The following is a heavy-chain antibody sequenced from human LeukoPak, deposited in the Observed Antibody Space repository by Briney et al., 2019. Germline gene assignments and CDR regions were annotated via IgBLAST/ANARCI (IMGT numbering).Heavy chain of an antibody. D-gene: IGHD6-19*01. CDR1: GGSISSYY. Sequence: SETLSLTCTVSGGSISSYYWRWIRQPPGKGLEWIGYIYYSGSTNYNPSLKSRVTISVDTSKNQFSLKLSSVTAADTAVYYCARDLSLGGWYALIDYWGQGTLVTVSS. CDR2: IYYSGST. J-gene: IGHJ4*02. CDR3: ARDLSLGGWYALIDY. V-gene: IGHV4-59*01.